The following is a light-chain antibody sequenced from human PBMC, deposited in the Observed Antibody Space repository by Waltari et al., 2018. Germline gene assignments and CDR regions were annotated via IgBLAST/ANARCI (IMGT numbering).Light chain of an antibody. Sequence: QSALTQPHSASGSPGQSVTMSFTGTSKYVGGFHYGPWYQQHPGTLPKLIIYEVSERPSGVPHRFSGSKSGNTASLTVSGLQAEDEADYYCSSYAGSNSHVFGTGTRVTVL. J-gene: IGLJ1*01. CDR2: EVS. V-gene: IGLV2-8*01. CDR1: SKYVGGFHY. CDR3: SSYAGSNSHV.